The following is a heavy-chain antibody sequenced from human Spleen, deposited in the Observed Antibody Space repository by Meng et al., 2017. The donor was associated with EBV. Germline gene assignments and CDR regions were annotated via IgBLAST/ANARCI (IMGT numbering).Heavy chain of an antibody. J-gene: IGHJ4*02. D-gene: IGHD7-27*01. CDR2: FYYSGST. CDR3: ARRPWGLYYYFDY. Sequence: LQLQESGPXLVKPXXXLSLSCTVSGGSIRSSSNYWDCNRQPPGKGLEWIGAFYYSGSTDYNPSLKSRVLISIDTSKNQFSLNLSSVTAADTAVYYCARRPWGLYYYFDYWGQGPLVTVAS. CDR1: GGSIRSSSNY. V-gene: IGHV4-39*07.